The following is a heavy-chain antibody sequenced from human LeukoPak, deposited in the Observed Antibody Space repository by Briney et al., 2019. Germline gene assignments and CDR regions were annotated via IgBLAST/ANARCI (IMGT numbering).Heavy chain of an antibody. D-gene: IGHD3-10*01. Sequence: GGSRRLSCLGSGFAFSNYWMTWLRQAPGEGLEWVANIKENGSVIYYADSVKGRFTISRDNAKNSVYLQMNSLRVEDTALYYCATGRWFGEFAGSAFEDWGQGTLVTVSS. V-gene: IGHV3-7*01. CDR3: ATGRWFGEFAGSAFED. CDR1: GFAFSNYW. CDR2: IKENGSVI. J-gene: IGHJ4*02.